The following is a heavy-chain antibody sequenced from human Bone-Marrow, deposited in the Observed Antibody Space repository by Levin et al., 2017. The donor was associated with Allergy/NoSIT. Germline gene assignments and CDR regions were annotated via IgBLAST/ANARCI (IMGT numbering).Heavy chain of an antibody. V-gene: IGHV2-5*02. CDR1: GFSLSTSGVG. CDR3: AHWIAVAGESWFEP. CDR2: IYWDDDK. J-gene: IGHJ5*02. D-gene: IGHD6-19*01. Sequence: SGPTLVKPTQTLTLTCTFSGFSLSTSGVGVGWIRQPPGKALEWLALIYWDDDKRYSPSLRSRLTITKDTSKNQVVLTVTNMDPVDTASDYCAHWIAVAGESWFEPWGRGTLVTVSS.